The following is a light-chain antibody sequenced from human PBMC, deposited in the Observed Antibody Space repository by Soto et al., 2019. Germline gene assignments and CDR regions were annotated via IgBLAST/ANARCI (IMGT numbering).Light chain of an antibody. CDR3: QKYGSAPRT. V-gene: IGKV1-27*01. CDR1: QDINKS. CDR2: GAS. Sequence: IHMPQSPSSLSASVGDRVTITCRASQDINKSLAWYRQKPGKAPAILIYGASTLQSGVPSRFSGSGSGTDFTLTITSLQPEDVATYYRQKYGSAPRTLGPGTKVDIK. J-gene: IGKJ1*01.